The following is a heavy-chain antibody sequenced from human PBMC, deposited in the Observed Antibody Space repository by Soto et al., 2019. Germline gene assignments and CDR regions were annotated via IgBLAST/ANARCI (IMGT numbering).Heavy chain of an antibody. Sequence: EVQLLESGGGLVQPGGSLRLSCAASGFTFSSYAMSWVRQAPGKGLEWVSAISGSGGSTYYADSVKGRFTISRDNSKNTLYLQMNSLRAEDTAVYYCAKGGAIAVAGHRQHAFDIWGQGTMVTVSS. CDR1: GFTFSSYA. CDR2: ISGSGGST. CDR3: AKGGAIAVAGHRQHAFDI. J-gene: IGHJ3*02. D-gene: IGHD6-19*01. V-gene: IGHV3-23*01.